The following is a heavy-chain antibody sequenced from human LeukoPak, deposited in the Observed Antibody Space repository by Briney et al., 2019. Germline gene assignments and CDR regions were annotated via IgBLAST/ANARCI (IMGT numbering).Heavy chain of an antibody. D-gene: IGHD2-15*01. CDR3: ASGVVVVAAIRYYYYMDV. CDR1: GYTFTSYG. CDR2: IIPIFGTV. V-gene: IGHV1-69*13. Sequence: GASVKVSYKASGYTFTSYGISWVRQAPGQGLEWMGGIIPIFGTVNYAQKFQGRVTITADESTSTAYMELSSLRSEDTAVYYCASGVVVVAAIRYYYYMDVWGKGTTVTISS. J-gene: IGHJ6*03.